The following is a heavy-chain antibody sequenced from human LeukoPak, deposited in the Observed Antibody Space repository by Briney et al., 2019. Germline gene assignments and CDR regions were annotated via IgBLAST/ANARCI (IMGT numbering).Heavy chain of an antibody. CDR1: GFTFSSYA. V-gene: IGHV3-23*01. D-gene: IGHD3-22*01. CDR3: AKAPSITMIVVVSPFDY. Sequence: QAGGSLRLSCAASGFTFSSYAMSWVRQAPGKGLEWVSALSGSGGSTYYADSVKGRFTISRDNSKNTLYLQMNSLRAEDTAVYYCAKAPSITMIVVVSPFDYWGQGTLVTVPS. J-gene: IGHJ4*02. CDR2: LSGSGGST.